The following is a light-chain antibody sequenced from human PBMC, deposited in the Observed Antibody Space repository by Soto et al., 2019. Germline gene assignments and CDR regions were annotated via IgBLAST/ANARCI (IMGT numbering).Light chain of an antibody. CDR1: QGISSY. CDR3: QQFNNYQGT. J-gene: IGKJ5*01. CDR2: AAS. V-gene: IGKV1-8*01. Sequence: AIRMTQSPSSLSASTGDRVTITCRASQGISSYLAWYQQKPGKAPKLLIYAASTLQSGVPSRFSGSGSGTDFTLTISSLQPEDFATYYCQQFNNYQGTFGQGTRLEIK.